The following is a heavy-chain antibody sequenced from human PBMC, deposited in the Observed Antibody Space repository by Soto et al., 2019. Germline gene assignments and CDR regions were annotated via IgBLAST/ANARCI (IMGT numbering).Heavy chain of an antibody. Sequence: GESLKISCKGSGYSFTSSWISWVRQMPGKGLEWMGRIDPSDSYTNYSPPFQGHVTISADRSISTAYLQWSGLKASDTAMYYCARLEVYYHMDVWGQGTTVTVSS. CDR1: GYSFTSSW. V-gene: IGHV5-10-1*01. CDR3: ARLEVYYHMDV. J-gene: IGHJ6*02. CDR2: IDPSDSYT.